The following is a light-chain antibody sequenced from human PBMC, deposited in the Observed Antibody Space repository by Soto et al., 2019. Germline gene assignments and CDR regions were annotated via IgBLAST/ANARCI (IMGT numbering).Light chain of an antibody. CDR3: QQYNGYLIT. Sequence: DIQMTQSPSTLSASVGDRVTITCRASQSISSWLAWYQQKPGKAPKLLIYDASSLESGVPSRFSGSGSGTEFTLIISSLQHDDFPTYYCQQYNGYLITFGQGTRLEIK. V-gene: IGKV1-5*01. J-gene: IGKJ5*01. CDR2: DAS. CDR1: QSISSW.